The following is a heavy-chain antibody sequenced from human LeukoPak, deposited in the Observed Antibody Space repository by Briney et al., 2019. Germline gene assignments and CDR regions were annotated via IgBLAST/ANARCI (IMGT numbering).Heavy chain of an antibody. V-gene: IGHV4-4*09. CDR1: GGSISSYY. CDR3: ARHVYDSSGYYYWYFDL. CDR2: IYTSGST. D-gene: IGHD3-22*01. J-gene: IGHJ2*01. Sequence: PSETLSLTCTVSGGSISSYYWSWIRQPPGKGLEWIGYIYTSGSTNYNPSLKSRVTISVDTSKNQFSLKLSSVTAADTAVYYCARHVYDSSGYYYWYFDLWGGGTLVTVSS.